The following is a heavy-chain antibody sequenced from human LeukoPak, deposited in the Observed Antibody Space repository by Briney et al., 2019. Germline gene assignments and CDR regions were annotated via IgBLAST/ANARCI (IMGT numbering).Heavy chain of an antibody. CDR1: GYTFTSYD. CDR3: ARGVLLPHYYYGMDV. V-gene: IGHV1-8*01. J-gene: IGHJ6*02. CDR2: MNPNSGNT. Sequence: ASVKVSCKASGYTFTSYDINWVRQATGQGLEWMGWMNPNSGNTGYAQKLQGRVTMTRNTSISTAYMELSSLRSEDTAVYYCARGVLLPHYYYGMDVWGQGTTVTVSS.